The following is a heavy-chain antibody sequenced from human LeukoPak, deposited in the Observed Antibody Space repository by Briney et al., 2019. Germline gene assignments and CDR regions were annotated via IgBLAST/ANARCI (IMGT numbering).Heavy chain of an antibody. CDR1: GFSFADYG. Sequence: GGSLRLSCAASGFSFADYGMHWVRQAPGKGLEWVSLIRGDGVTTYYADSVKGRFTISRDNSGNSLYLQMNNLRTADTAFYFCAKGYYAYKTFNNWLEPWGQGTRVTVSS. CDR2: IRGDGVTT. CDR3: AKGYYAYKTFNNWLEP. D-gene: IGHD3-16*01. J-gene: IGHJ5*02. V-gene: IGHV3-43*02.